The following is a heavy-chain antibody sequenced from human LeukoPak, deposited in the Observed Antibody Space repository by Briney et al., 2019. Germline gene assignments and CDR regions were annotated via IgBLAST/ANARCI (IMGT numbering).Heavy chain of an antibody. CDR1: GLTFSSYR. D-gene: IGHD6-19*01. Sequence: GGSLRLSCAASGLTFSSYRMNWVRQAPGKGLEWVSYISSSSSTIYYADSVKGRFTISRDNAKSSLYLQMNSLRGEDTAVYYCASSRAVAGTMYYFDYWGQGTLVTVSS. J-gene: IGHJ4*02. CDR2: ISSSSSTI. V-gene: IGHV3-48*01. CDR3: ASSRAVAGTMYYFDY.